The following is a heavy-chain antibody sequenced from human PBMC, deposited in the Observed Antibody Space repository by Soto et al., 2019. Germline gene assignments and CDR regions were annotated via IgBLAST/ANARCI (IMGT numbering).Heavy chain of an antibody. Sequence: SVKVSCKASAGTFSSYAISWVRQAPGQGLEWMGGIIPIFGTANYAQKFQGRVTITADESTSTAYMELSSLRSEDTAVYYCARDIRDLLGYCSGGSCLYYYYGMDVWGQGTTVTVSS. J-gene: IGHJ6*02. D-gene: IGHD2-15*01. V-gene: IGHV1-69*13. CDR2: IIPIFGTA. CDR3: ARDIRDLLGYCSGGSCLYYYYGMDV. CDR1: AGTFSSYA.